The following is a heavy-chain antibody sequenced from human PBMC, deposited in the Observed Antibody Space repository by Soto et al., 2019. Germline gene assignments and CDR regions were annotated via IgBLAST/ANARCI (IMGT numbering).Heavy chain of an antibody. D-gene: IGHD6-13*01. CDR2: IIPIFGTA. CDR1: GGTFSSYA. J-gene: IGHJ6*02. V-gene: IGHV1-69*13. CDR3: ARDPYSSTIYYYYGMDV. Sequence: SVKVSCKASGGTFSSYAISWVRQAPGQGLEWMGGIIPIFGTANYAQKFQGRVTITADESTSTAYMELSSLRSEDTAVYYCARDPYSSTIYYYYGMDVWGQGTTVTVSS.